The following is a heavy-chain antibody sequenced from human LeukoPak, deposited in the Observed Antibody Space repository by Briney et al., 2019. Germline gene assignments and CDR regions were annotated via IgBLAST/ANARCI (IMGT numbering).Heavy chain of an antibody. CDR3: ARDKVMGATYFGY. CDR1: GFTFSSYW. V-gene: IGHV3-7*01. Sequence: PGGSLRLSCAASGFTFSSYWMSWVRQVPGKGLEWVANIKQDGSEKYYVDSVKGRFTISSDNARNSLYLQMDGLRAEDTALYYCARDKVMGATYFGYWGQGTLVTVSS. D-gene: IGHD1-26*01. J-gene: IGHJ4*02. CDR2: IKQDGSEK.